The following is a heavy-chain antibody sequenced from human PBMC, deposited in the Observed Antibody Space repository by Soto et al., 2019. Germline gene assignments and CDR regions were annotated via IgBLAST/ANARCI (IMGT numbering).Heavy chain of an antibody. Sequence: GASVKVSCKASGYTFTSYGTSWVRQAPGQGLEWMGWISAYNGNTNYAQKLQGRVTMTTDTSTSTAYMELRSLRSDDTAVYYCARDGQITIFGVVMGNFDYWGQGTLVTVSS. CDR3: ARDGQITIFGVVMGNFDY. V-gene: IGHV1-18*01. D-gene: IGHD3-3*01. CDR1: GYTFTSYG. CDR2: ISAYNGNT. J-gene: IGHJ4*02.